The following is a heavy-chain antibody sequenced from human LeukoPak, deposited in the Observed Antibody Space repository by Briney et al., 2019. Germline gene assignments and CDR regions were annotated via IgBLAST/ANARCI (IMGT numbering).Heavy chain of an antibody. CDR2: IKEDGSEK. CDR1: GFTFSSYW. J-gene: IGHJ3*01. V-gene: IGHV3-7*01. D-gene: IGHD4-23*01. Sequence: GGSLRLSCAASGFTFSSYWMSWVRQAPGKGPEFVANIKEDGSEKSYVDSVKGRFTISRDNAKNSVSLQMNSLRAEDTAVYYCARVPGNSEFDVGGQGERVIVS. CDR3: ARVPGNSEFDV.